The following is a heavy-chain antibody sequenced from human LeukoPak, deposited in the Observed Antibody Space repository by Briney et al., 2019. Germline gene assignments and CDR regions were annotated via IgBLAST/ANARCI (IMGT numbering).Heavy chain of an antibody. CDR3: ARGPQCSSTSCYIGWHFDY. CDR2: IYYSGST. Sequence: SQTLSLTCTVSGGSISSSSYYWGWIRQPPGKGLEWIGSIYYSGSTYYNPSLKSRVTISVDTSKNQFSLKLSSVTAADTAVYYCARGPQCSSTSCYIGWHFDYWGQGTLVTVSS. V-gene: IGHV4-39*07. D-gene: IGHD2-2*02. J-gene: IGHJ4*02. CDR1: GGSISSSSYY.